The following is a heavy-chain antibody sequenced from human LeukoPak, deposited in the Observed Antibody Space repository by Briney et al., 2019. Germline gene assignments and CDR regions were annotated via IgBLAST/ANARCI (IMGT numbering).Heavy chain of an antibody. CDR1: GGSISDYY. D-gene: IGHD1-26*01. CDR3: ARTTYSGSYSSDY. J-gene: IGHJ4*02. Sequence: SETLSLTCTVSGGSISDYYWSWIRQPPGKGLEWIGYIDYSGSTYYNPSLKSRVTISVDTSKNQFSLKLSSVTAADMAVYYCARTTYSGSYSSDYWGQGTLVTVSS. CDR2: IDYSGST. V-gene: IGHV4-59*08.